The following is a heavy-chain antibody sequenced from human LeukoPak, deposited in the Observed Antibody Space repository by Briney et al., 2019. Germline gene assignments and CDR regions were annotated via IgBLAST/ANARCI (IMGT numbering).Heavy chain of an antibody. CDR1: GGPFSGFF. CDR3: ARRDLVQSDAFDI. Sequence: SETLSLTCADYGGPFSGFFWSWIRQPPGEGLEWIGEINHSGSTNYNPSLKSRVTISVDTSKNQFSLKLSSVTAADTAVYYCARRDLVQSDAFDIWGQGTMVTVSS. D-gene: IGHD4-11*01. CDR2: INHSGST. V-gene: IGHV4-34*01. J-gene: IGHJ3*02.